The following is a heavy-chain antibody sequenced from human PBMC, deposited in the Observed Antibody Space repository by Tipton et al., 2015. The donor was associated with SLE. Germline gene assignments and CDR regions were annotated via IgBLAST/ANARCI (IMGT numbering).Heavy chain of an antibody. CDR2: INHSGST. V-gene: IGHV4-34*01. CDR1: GGSFSGYY. CDR3: ARGGYDILTGYYPSGWFDP. D-gene: IGHD3-9*01. Sequence: TLSLTCAVYGGSFSGYYWSWIRQPPGKGLEWIGEINHSGSTNYNPSLKSRVTISVDTSKNQFSLKLSSVTAADTAVYYCARGGYDILTGYYPSGWFDPRGQGTLVTVSS. J-gene: IGHJ5*02.